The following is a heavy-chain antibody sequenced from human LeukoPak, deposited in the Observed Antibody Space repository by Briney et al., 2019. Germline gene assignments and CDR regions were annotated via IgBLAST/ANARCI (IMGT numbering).Heavy chain of an antibody. V-gene: IGHV4-59*08. CDR1: GGSISSYY. J-gene: IGHJ2*01. Sequence: SAPLSLTCPVSGGSISSYYWTWIRQPPGKGLEYIGYIYYSGSTNYNPSLKSRVTISVDTSRNQFSLKLSSVTASDTALYYCARSAYDSSDYYRYFDLWGRGTLVTVSS. CDR3: ARSAYDSSDYYRYFDL. D-gene: IGHD3-22*01. CDR2: IYYSGST.